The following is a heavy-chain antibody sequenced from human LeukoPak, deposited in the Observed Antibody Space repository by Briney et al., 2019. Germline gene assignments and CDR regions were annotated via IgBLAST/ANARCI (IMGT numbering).Heavy chain of an antibody. CDR2: IWYDGSNE. D-gene: IGHD3-3*01. CDR1: GFTFSTYG. J-gene: IGHJ3*01. V-gene: IGHV3-33*01. Sequence: GRSLRLSCAASGFTFSTYGMHWVRQAPGRGLEWVAVIWYDGSNENYADSVKGRFTIYRDNSKNTLYLQMNRLRAEDTAVYYCAIFQEWLFWGQGTMVTVSS. CDR3: AIFQEWLF.